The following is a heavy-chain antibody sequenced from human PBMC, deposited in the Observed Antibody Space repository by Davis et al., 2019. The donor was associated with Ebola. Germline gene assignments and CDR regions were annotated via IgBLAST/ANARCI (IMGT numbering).Heavy chain of an antibody. CDR2: IWYDGSNK. V-gene: IGHV3-33*01. Sequence: GESLKISCAASGFTFSNYGMHWVRQAPGKGLEWVTIIWYDGSNKYYVDSVKGRFSISRDNSKNTLYLQMNSLRAEDTAMYYCARGITVGYFGYWGQGTLVTVSS. J-gene: IGHJ4*02. CDR3: ARGITVGYFGY. D-gene: IGHD3-16*01. CDR1: GFTFSNYG.